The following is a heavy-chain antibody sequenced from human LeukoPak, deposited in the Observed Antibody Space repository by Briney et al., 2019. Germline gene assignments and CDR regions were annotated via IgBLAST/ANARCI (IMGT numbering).Heavy chain of an antibody. D-gene: IGHD3-22*01. CDR1: GFTFSSYW. CDR2: IKQDGSEK. Sequence: PGGSLRLSCAASGFTFSSYWMSWVRQAPGKGLEWVANIKQDGSEKYYVDSVKGRFTISRDNAKNSLYLQMNSLRAEDTAVYYCAGNSYYYDSSGYRTGAFDIWGQGTMVTVSS. CDR3: AGNSYYYDSSGYRTGAFDI. V-gene: IGHV3-7*01. J-gene: IGHJ3*02.